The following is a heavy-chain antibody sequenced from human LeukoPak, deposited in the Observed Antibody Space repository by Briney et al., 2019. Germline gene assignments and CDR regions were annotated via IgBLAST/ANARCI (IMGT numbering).Heavy chain of an antibody. J-gene: IGHJ4*02. CDR2: ISSSSSYI. V-gene: IGHV3-21*01. CDR3: ARNPRYCSGGSCRQIDY. CDR1: GFTFSSYS. Sequence: GGSLRLSCAASGFTFSSYSMNWVRQAPGKWLEWVSSISSSSSYIYYADSVKGRFTISRDNAKNSLYLQMNSLRAEDTAVYYCARNPRYCSGGSCRQIDYWGQGTLVTVSS. D-gene: IGHD2-15*01.